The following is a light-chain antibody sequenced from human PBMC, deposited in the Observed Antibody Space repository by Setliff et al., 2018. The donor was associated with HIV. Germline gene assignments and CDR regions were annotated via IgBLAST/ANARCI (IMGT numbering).Light chain of an antibody. Sequence: QSALTQPASVSGSPGQSITISCTGSATDIGNYESVSWYQQHPGEVPKRLIYDVTKRPSGISSRFSGSKSGNTASLTIPGLQTEDEAAYYCCSYVNGDTWIFGGGTKVTV. V-gene: IGLV2-23*02. CDR1: ATDIGNYES. CDR2: DVT. J-gene: IGLJ2*01. CDR3: CSYVNGDTWI.